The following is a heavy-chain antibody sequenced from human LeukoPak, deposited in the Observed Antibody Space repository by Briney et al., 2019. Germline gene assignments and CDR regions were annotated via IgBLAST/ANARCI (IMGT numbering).Heavy chain of an antibody. CDR2: INHSGST. Sequence: SQTLSLTCAVYGGSFSGYYWSRIRQPPGKGLEWIGEINHSGSTNYNPSLKSRVTISVDTSKNQFSLKLSSVTAADTAVYYCARGRLYYYDSSGPATRRRTYNWFDPWGQGTLVTVSS. CDR1: GGSFSGYY. CDR3: ARGRLYYYDSSGPATRRRTYNWFDP. D-gene: IGHD3-22*01. J-gene: IGHJ5*02. V-gene: IGHV4-34*01.